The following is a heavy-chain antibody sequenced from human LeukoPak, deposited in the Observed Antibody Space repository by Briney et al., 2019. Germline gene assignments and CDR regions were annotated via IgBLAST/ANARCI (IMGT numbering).Heavy chain of an antibody. Sequence: PGGSLRLSCAASRFTFSSYGLHWVGQAPGKGLEWVAVIWYDGSNKYYADSVKGRFTISRDNSKNTLYLQMNSLRAEDTAVYYCARDRAAAGEYYFDYWGQGTQVTVSS. D-gene: IGHD6-13*01. CDR1: RFTFSSYG. CDR3: ARDRAAAGEYYFDY. CDR2: IWYDGSNK. V-gene: IGHV3-33*01. J-gene: IGHJ4*02.